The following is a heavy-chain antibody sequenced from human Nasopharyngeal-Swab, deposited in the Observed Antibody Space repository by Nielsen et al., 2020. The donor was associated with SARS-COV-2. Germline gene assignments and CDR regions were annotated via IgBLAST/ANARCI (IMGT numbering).Heavy chain of an antibody. CDR3: ANAYCGGDCYSHDYYYYYGMDV. D-gene: IGHD2-21*02. J-gene: IGHJ6*02. V-gene: IGHV3-23*01. CDR1: GFTFSSYA. CDR2: ISGSGGST. Sequence: GASLKISCAASGFTFSSYAMSWVRQAPGKGLEWVSAISGSGGSTYYADSVKGRFTISRDNSKNTLYLQMNSLRAEDTAVYYCANAYCGGDCYSHDYYYYYGMDVWGQGTTVTVSS.